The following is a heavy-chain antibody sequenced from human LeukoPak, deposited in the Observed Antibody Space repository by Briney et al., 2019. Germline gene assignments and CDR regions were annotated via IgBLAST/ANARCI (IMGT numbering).Heavy chain of an antibody. CDR2: IFYSRST. CDR1: GGSISTSNYY. V-gene: IGHV4-39*07. Sequence: PSETLSLTRTVSGGSISTSNYYWGWIRQPPGKGLEWIGNIFYSRSTYYSPSLKSRVTISLDTSRNQFSLKLTSVTAADTALYYCARERARAFDIWGQGTMVTVSS. CDR3: ARERARAFDI. J-gene: IGHJ3*02.